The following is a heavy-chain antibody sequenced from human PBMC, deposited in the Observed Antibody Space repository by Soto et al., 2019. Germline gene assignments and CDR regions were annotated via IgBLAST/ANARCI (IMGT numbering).Heavy chain of an antibody. D-gene: IGHD2-15*01. CDR2: IYWDDDK. CDR1: GFSLSTSGVG. CDR3: AHSREGYCSGGSCYSLDY. V-gene: IGHV2-5*02. J-gene: IGHJ4*02. Sequence: QITLKESGPTLVNPTQTLTLTCTFSGFSLSTSGVGVGWIRQPPGKALEWLALIYWDDDKRYSPSLKSRLTITKDTSKNQVVLTMTNMDPVDTATYYCAHSREGYCSGGSCYSLDYWGQGTLVTVSS.